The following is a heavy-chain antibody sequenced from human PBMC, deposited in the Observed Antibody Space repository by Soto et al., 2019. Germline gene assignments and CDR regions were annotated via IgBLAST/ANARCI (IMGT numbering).Heavy chain of an antibody. CDR3: AKVPYSYGTRFDY. CDR2: ISGSGGST. D-gene: IGHD5-18*01. V-gene: IGHV3-23*01. J-gene: IGHJ4*02. CDR1: GFTFSSYA. Sequence: VGSLRLSCAASGFTFSSYAMSWVRQAPGKGLEWVSAISGSGGSTYYADSVKGRFTISRDSSKNTLYLQMNSLRAEDTAVYYCAKVPYSYGTRFDYWGQGTLVTVSS.